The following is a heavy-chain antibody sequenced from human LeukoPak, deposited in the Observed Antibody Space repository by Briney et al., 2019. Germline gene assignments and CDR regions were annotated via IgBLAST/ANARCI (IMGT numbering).Heavy chain of an antibody. V-gene: IGHV4-31*03. J-gene: IGHJ3*02. Sequence: SETLSLTCTVSGGSISSGGYYWSWIRQHPGKGLEWIGYIYYSGSTYYNPSLKSRVTISVDTSKNQFSLKLSSVTAADTAVYYCARGFGLNQRITMIVAAPRGAFDIWGQGTMVTVSS. CDR1: GGSISSGGYY. D-gene: IGHD3-22*01. CDR2: IYYSGST. CDR3: ARGFGLNQRITMIVAAPRGAFDI.